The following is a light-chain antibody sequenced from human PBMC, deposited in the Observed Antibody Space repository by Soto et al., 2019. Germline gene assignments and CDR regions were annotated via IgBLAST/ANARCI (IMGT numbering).Light chain of an antibody. CDR2: DAS. CDR3: QQYENLPT. CDR1: QNINNY. J-gene: IGKJ5*01. V-gene: IGKV1-33*01. Sequence: IQMTQSPSSLSASVGNRVTLTCQASQNINNYLNWYQQKPGRAPKLLIYDASNLEAGVPSRFRGSASGTDSTFTISRLKPEDIATYYCQQYENLPTFGQGTRLEI.